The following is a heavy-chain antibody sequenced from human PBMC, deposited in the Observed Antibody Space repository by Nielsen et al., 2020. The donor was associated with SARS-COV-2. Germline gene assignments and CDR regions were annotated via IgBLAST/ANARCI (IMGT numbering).Heavy chain of an antibody. D-gene: IGHD6-13*01. V-gene: IGHV3-43*01. CDR2: ISWDGGST. CDR1: GFTFDDYT. J-gene: IGHJ4*02. CDR3: AKDIRAAAGDPYFDY. Sequence: GESLKISCAAPGFTFDDYTMHWVRQAPGKGLEWVSLISWDGGSTYYADSVKGRFTISRDNSKNSLYLQMNSLRTEDTALYYCAKDIRAAAGDPYFDYWGQGTLVTVSS.